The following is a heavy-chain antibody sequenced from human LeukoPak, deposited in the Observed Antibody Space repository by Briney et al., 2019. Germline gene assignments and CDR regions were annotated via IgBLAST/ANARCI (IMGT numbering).Heavy chain of an antibody. CDR2: INPNSGGT. V-gene: IGHV1-2*02. Sequence: ASVKVSCKASGYTFSDYGISWVRQAPGQGLEWMGWINPNSGGTNYAQKFQGRVTMTRDTSISTAYMELSRLRSDDTAVYYCARAIYGSGSPAIWGQGTMVTVSS. CDR1: GYTFSDYG. D-gene: IGHD3-10*01. CDR3: ARAIYGSGSPAI. J-gene: IGHJ3*02.